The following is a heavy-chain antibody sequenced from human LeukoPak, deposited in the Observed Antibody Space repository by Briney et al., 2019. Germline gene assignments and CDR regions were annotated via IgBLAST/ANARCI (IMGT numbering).Heavy chain of an antibody. V-gene: IGHV1-69*13. CDR1: GGTFSSYA. J-gene: IGHJ5*02. D-gene: IGHD3-22*01. CDR3: ALEYYYDSSGYYLDYNWFDP. CDR2: IIPIFGTA. Sequence: GASVKVSCKASGGTFSSYAISWVRQAPGQGLEWMGGIIPIFGTANYAQKFQGRVTITADESTSTAYMELSSLRSEDTAVYYCALEYYYDSSGYYLDYNWFDPWGQGTLVTVSS.